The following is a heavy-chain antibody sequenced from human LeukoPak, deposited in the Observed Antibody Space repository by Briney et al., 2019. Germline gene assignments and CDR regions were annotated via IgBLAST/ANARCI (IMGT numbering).Heavy chain of an antibody. CDR2: IIPIFGTA. J-gene: IGHJ5*02. CDR3: ARGLIPAAISVWFDP. D-gene: IGHD2-2*02. Sequence: ASVKVSCKASGGTFSSYAISWVRQAPGQGLEWMGGIIPIFGTANYAQKFQGRVTITADESTSTAHMELSSLRSEDTAVYYCARGLIPAAISVWFDPWGQGTLVTVSS. V-gene: IGHV1-69*13. CDR1: GGTFSSYA.